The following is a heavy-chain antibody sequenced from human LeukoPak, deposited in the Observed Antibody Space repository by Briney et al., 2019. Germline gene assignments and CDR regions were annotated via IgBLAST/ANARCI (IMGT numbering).Heavy chain of an antibody. CDR2: ISGSGGST. V-gene: IGHV3-23*01. Sequence: GGSLRLSCAASGFTFSRYAMSWVRQAPGQGLEWASAISGSGGSTYYADSVKGRFTISRDNSKNTLYLQMNSLRAEDTAVYYCAKWWELPPYYFDYWGQGTLVTVSS. CDR1: GFTFSRYA. D-gene: IGHD1-26*01. J-gene: IGHJ4*02. CDR3: AKWWELPPYYFDY.